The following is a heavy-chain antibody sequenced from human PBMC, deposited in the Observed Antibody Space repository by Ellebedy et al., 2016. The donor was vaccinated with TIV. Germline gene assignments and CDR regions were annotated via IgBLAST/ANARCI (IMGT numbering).Heavy chain of an antibody. J-gene: IGHJ4*02. CDR3: SRQVHDPEEDY. V-gene: IGHV3-74*01. D-gene: IGHD1-1*01. CDR1: CFAXXHYW. Sequence: GESLKISCAASCFAXXHYWLXSVPXXPGKGLVWVSRISPDGTNTDYADSVKVRFTLSRDNSENTLYLQMNSLGAEDTAVYYYSRQVHDPEEDYWGQGTLVSVSS. CDR2: ISPDGTNT.